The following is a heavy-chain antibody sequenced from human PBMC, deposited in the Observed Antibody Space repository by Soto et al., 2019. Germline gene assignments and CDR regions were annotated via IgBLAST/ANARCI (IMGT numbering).Heavy chain of an antibody. CDR3: ARDYYHDSSGYYNWFDP. J-gene: IGHJ5*02. CDR2: INSDGSST. Sequence: EVQLVESGGGLVQPGGSLRLSCAASGFTFISYWMHWVRQAPGKGLVWVSRINSDGSSTTYADSVKGRFTISRDNAKNPLYLQMNSLRAEDTVVYYCARDYYHDSSGYYNWFDPWGQGTLVTVSS. D-gene: IGHD3-22*01. V-gene: IGHV3-74*01. CDR1: GFTFISYW.